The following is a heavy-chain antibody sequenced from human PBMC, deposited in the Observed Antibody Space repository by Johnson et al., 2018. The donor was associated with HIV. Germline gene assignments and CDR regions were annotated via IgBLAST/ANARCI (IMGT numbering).Heavy chain of an antibody. D-gene: IGHD1-7*01. CDR2: INWNGGST. CDR1: GFTVSSNY. J-gene: IGHJ3*02. Sequence: VQLVESGGGLIQPGGSLRLSCAASGFTVSSNYMSWVRQAPGKGLEWVSGINWNGGSTGYADSVKGRFIISRDNSKNTLYLQMGSLTTEDMAVYYCAREPLGNYVLGYVFDIWGQGTMVTVSS. CDR3: AREPLGNYVLGYVFDI. V-gene: IGHV3-66*03.